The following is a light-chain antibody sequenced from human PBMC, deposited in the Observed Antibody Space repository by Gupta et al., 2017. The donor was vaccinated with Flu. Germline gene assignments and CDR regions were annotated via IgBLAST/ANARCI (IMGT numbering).Light chain of an antibody. CDR3: QAWDTNTVV. J-gene: IGLJ2*01. V-gene: IGLV3-1*01. CDR2: QDS. Sequence: SFELTQPPSVSVSPGQTASITCSGDKLGDKYVCWYQQKPGQSPVMVIFQDSKRPSGIPERFSGSNSGNAATPTISGTQAMDEADYFCQAWDTNTVVFGGGTKLTVL. CDR1: KLGDKY.